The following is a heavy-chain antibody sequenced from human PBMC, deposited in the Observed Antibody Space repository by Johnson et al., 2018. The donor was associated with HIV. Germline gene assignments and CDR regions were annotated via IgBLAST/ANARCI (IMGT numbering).Heavy chain of an antibody. Sequence: MLLVESGGGLVQPGGSLRLSCAASGFTFSTYWMSWVRQAPGKGLEWVAKIRQDGSEKYYVDSVKGRFTISRDNAKNSLYLQMNSLRAEDTAVYYWASADYNWGSPGAFDIWGQGTTVTGSS. CDR1: GFTFSTYW. V-gene: IGHV3-7*05. D-gene: IGHD1-20*01. CDR3: ASADYNWGSPGAFDI. J-gene: IGHJ3*02. CDR2: IRQDGSEK.